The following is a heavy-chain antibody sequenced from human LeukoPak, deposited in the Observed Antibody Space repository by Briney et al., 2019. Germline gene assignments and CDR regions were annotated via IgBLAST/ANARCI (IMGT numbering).Heavy chain of an antibody. V-gene: IGHV4-38-2*02. D-gene: IGHD4-11*01. Sequence: SETLSLTCTVSGYSINNGYYWGWIRQPPGKGLEWIGSIYHSGSTYYKPSLQSRVTISVDTSKNQFSLKLSSVTAADTAVYYCARERLVHYYYYMDVWGKATTVTISS. CDR1: GYSINNGYY. J-gene: IGHJ6*03. CDR3: ARERLVHYYYYMDV. CDR2: IYHSGST.